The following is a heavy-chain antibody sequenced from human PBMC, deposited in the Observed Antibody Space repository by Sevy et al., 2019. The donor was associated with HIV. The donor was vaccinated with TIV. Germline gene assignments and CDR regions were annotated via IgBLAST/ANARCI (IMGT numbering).Heavy chain of an antibody. CDR2: IKSKPDGGTT. CDR1: GFTFSHAW. J-gene: IGHJ6*02. CDR3: STDPIIVLLVTDGMDV. V-gene: IGHV3-15*01. D-gene: IGHD2-8*02. Sequence: GGSLRLSCEASGFTFSHAWMSWVRQASGKGLEWVGRIKSKPDGGTTDYAAPVKGRFTISRDDSKNTLFLQMNSLKTEDTAVYYCSTDPIIVLLVTDGMDVWGQGTTVTVSS.